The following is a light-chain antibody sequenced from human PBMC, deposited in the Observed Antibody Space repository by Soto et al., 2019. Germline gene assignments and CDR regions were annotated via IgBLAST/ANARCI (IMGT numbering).Light chain of an antibody. CDR2: DVS. CDR1: SSDVGAYNY. CDR3: TSYGGSNNLI. Sequence: QSVLTQPPSASGSPGQSVTISCTGTSSDVGAYNYVSWYQQHPGKAPKVLIYDVSQRPSGVPDRFSGSESGNTASLTVSGLPAEDEADYYCTSYGGSNNLIFGGGTKLTVL. J-gene: IGLJ2*01. V-gene: IGLV2-8*01.